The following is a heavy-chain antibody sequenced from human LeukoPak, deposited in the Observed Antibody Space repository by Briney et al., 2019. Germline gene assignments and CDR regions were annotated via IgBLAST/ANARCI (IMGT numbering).Heavy chain of an antibody. CDR1: GFTFDDYA. CDR3: ANAGTAFDY. J-gene: IGHJ4*02. Sequence: GGSLRLSCAASGFTFDDYAMHWVRQAPGKGLEWVSGISWNSGSIGHADSVKGRFTISRDNAKNSLYLQMNSLRAEDTALYYCANAGTAFDYWGQGTLVTVSS. CDR2: ISWNSGSI. D-gene: IGHD1/OR15-1a*01. V-gene: IGHV3-9*01.